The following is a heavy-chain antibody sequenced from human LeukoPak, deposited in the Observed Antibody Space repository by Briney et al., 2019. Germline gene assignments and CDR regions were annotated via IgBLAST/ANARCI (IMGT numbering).Heavy chain of an antibody. Sequence: PGGSLRLSCAASGFTFSNAWMSWVRQAPGKGLEWVGHIKSKTDGGTTDYAAPVKGRFTISRDDSKNTLYLQMNSLKTEDTAVYYCTTEYDYVWGSYRYILSLDYWGQGTLVTVSS. CDR3: TTEYDYVWGSYRYILSLDY. J-gene: IGHJ4*02. V-gene: IGHV3-15*01. CDR1: GFTFSNAW. D-gene: IGHD3-16*02. CDR2: IKSKTDGGTT.